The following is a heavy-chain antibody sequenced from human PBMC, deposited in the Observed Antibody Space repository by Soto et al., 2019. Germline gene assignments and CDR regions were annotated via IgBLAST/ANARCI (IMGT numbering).Heavy chain of an antibody. CDR3: AQSVLDCSGGTCYFFDY. CDR2: ISGSGGST. V-gene: IGHV3-23*01. CDR1: GFTFTSYA. Sequence: GGSLRLSCAASGFTFTSYAMSWVRQAPGKGLEWVSSISGSGGSTYYADSVKGRFTISRDNSKNTLHLQMNSLRAEDTAVYYCAQSVLDCSGGTCYFFDYWSQGTLVTVSS. J-gene: IGHJ4*02. D-gene: IGHD2-15*01.